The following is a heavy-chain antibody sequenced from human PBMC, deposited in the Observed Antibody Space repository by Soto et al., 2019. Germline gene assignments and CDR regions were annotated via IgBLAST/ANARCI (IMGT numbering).Heavy chain of an antibody. CDR1: GFTFSSYA. J-gene: IGHJ6*01. CDR2: ISGSGGST. Sequence: GGSLRLSCAASGFTFSSYAMSWVRQAPGKGLEWVSAISGSGGSTYYADSVKGRFTISRDNSKNTLYLQMNSLRAEDTAVYYCANTGDYYYGVDVWGQGTTVTVSS. D-gene: IGHD3-10*01. CDR3: ANTGDYYYGVDV. V-gene: IGHV3-23*01.